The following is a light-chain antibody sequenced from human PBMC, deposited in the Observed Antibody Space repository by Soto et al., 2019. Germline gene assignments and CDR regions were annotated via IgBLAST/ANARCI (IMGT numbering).Light chain of an antibody. V-gene: IGLV1-47*01. CDR2: RAE. CDR1: IANIGRNY. J-gene: IGLJ2*01. CDR3: AAWDDTVNGLV. Sequence: SMLTQSRTASGTPGQMVTISCSGNIANIGRNYVYWYQQFPGTAPRLLIYRAEQRPSGVPDRFSGSKSGTSASLAISGLLSEDEAAYYCAAWDDTVNGLVFGGGTKVTVL.